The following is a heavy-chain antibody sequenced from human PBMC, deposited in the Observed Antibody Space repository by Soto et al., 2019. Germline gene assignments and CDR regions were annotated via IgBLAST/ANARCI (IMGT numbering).Heavy chain of an antibody. J-gene: IGHJ6*02. CDR1: GFTFSSFG. V-gene: IGHV3-33*01. CDR3: ARDASYYSLWSGYYPSRNGMDV. D-gene: IGHD3-3*01. Sequence: QVQVVESGGGVGQPGRSLRLSCAASGFTFSSFGMHWVRQAPGKGLEWVSLIWYDGSKKSYGDSVKGRFTISRDNSRNTVYLQMNSRRADDTAVYYCARDASYYSLWSGYYPSRNGMDVWGQGTTVTVSS. CDR2: IWYDGSKK.